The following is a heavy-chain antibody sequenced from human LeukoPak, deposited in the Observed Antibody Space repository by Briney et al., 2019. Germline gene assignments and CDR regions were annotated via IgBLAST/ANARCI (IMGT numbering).Heavy chain of an antibody. CDR3: ARLSMYYADAFDI. V-gene: IGHV4-59*08. CDR1: GGSISSYY. D-gene: IGHD2-8*01. Sequence: SETLSLTCTVSGGSISSYYWSWIRQPPGKGLEWIGYIFYSGSTNYNPSLKSRVTISVDTSKNQFSLKLSSVTAADTAVYYCARLSMYYADAFDIWGQGTMVTVSS. CDR2: IFYSGST. J-gene: IGHJ3*02.